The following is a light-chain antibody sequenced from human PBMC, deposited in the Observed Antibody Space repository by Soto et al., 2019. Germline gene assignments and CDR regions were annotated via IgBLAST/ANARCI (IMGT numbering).Light chain of an antibody. V-gene: IGLV2-14*01. CDR1: SSDVGGYNY. CDR3: SSYTSSSTPFYV. CDR2: DVS. Sequence: QSALTQPASVSGSPGQSITISCTGTSSDVGGYNYVSWYQQHPGKAPKLMIYDVSNRPSGVSNRFSGSKSGNTASLTISGLQDEDEADYYCSSYTSSSTPFYVFGTGTKVTVL. J-gene: IGLJ1*01.